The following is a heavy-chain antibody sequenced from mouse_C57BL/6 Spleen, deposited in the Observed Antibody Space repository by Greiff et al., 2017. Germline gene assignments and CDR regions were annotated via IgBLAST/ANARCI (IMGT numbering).Heavy chain of an antibody. Sequence: QVHVKQPGTELVKPGASVKLSCKASGYTFTSYWMHWVKQRPGQGLEWIGNINPSNGGTNYNEKFKSKATLTVDKSSSTAYMQLSSLTSEDSAVYYCARDYYGSSVGYYFDYWGQGTTLTVSS. V-gene: IGHV1-53*01. CDR2: INPSNGGT. CDR1: GYTFTSYW. D-gene: IGHD1-1*01. CDR3: ARDYYGSSVGYYFDY. J-gene: IGHJ2*01.